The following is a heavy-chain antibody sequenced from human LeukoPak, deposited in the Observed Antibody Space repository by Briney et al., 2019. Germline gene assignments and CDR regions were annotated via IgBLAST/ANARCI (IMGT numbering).Heavy chain of an antibody. D-gene: IGHD6-19*01. CDR1: GFTFSSYG. V-gene: IGHV3-30*02. CDR2: IRYDGSNK. CDR3: AKDRGVRGWYEGFCLDY. J-gene: IGHJ4*02. Sequence: PGGSLRLSCAASGFTFSSYGMHWVRQAPGKGLEWVAFIRYDGSNKYYADSVKGRFTISRDNSKNTLYLQMNSLRAEDTAVYYCAKDRGVRGWYEGFCLDYWGQGTLVTVSS.